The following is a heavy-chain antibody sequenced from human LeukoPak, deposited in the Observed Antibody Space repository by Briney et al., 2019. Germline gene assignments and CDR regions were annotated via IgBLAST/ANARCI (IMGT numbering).Heavy chain of an antibody. V-gene: IGHV4-59*01. CDR3: ARDLEIAAAGKNYYYGMDV. CDR2: IYYSGST. CDR1: GGSISSYY. J-gene: IGHJ6*02. Sequence: SETLSLTCTVSGGSISSYYWSWIRQPPGKGLEWIGYIYYSGSTNYNPSPKSRVTISVDTSKNQFSLKLSSVTAADTAVYYCARDLEIAAAGKNYYYGMDVWGQGTTVTVSS. D-gene: IGHD6-13*01.